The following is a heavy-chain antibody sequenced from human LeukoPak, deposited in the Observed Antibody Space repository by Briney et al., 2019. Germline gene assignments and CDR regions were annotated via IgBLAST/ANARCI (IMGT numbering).Heavy chain of an antibody. D-gene: IGHD1-14*01. Sequence: PGGSLRLSCAASGFTFSSYWMSWVRQAPGKGLVWVSRINSDARNTNYADSVQGRFTISRDNAKNTLYLQMNSLRVEDTAVYYCARSNQADDYWGQGTLVTVSS. CDR1: GFTFSSYW. V-gene: IGHV3-74*01. CDR3: ARSNQADDY. CDR2: INSDARNT. J-gene: IGHJ4*02.